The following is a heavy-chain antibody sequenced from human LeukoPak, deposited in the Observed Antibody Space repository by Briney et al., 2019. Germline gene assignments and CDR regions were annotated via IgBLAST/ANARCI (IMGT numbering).Heavy chain of an antibody. J-gene: IGHJ4*02. CDR1: GGSISSYY. D-gene: IGHD6-19*01. CDR2: IYYSGST. Sequence: PSETLSLTCTVSGGSISSYYWSWIRQPPGKGLEWIGYIYYSGSTNYNPSLKSRVTISVDTSKNQFSLKLSSVTAADTAVYYCARGSRTGYSSGWYRPFDYWGQGTLVTVSS. CDR3: ARGSRTGYSSGWYRPFDY. V-gene: IGHV4-59*12.